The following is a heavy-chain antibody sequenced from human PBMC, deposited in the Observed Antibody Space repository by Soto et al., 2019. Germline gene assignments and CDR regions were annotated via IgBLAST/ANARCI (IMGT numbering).Heavy chain of an antibody. V-gene: IGHV4-39*01. D-gene: IGHD3-3*01. CDR3: ASPAVKYAFWSGYEVTVHYFDY. CDR1: GGSISSSSYY. J-gene: IGHJ4*02. Sequence: SETLSLTCTVSGGSISSSSYYWGWIRQPPGKGLEWIGSIYYSGSTYYNPSLKSRVTISVDTSKNQFSLKLSSVTAADTAVYYCASPAVKYAFWSGYEVTVHYFDYWGQGTLVTVSS. CDR2: IYYSGST.